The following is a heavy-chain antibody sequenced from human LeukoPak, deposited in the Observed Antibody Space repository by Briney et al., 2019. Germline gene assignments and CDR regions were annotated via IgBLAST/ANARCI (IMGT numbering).Heavy chain of an antibody. CDR1: GGTFSSYA. D-gene: IGHD7-27*01. V-gene: IGHV1-69*13. J-gene: IGHJ4*02. Sequence: SVKISCKASGGTFSSYAISWVRQAPGQGLEWMGGIIPIFGTANYAQKFQGRVTITADESTSTAYMELSSLRSDDTAVYYCARGTEANWGSFGYWGQGTLVTVSS. CDR2: IIPIFGTA. CDR3: ARGTEANWGSFGY.